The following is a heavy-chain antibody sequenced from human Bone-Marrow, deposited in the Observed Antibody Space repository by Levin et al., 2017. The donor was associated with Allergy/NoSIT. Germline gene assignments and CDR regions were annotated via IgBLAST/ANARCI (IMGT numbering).Heavy chain of an antibody. CDR1: GFTFSTYT. D-gene: IGHD6-13*01. V-gene: IGHV3-64D*06. CDR2: ISSNGGSK. Sequence: GESLKISCSASGFTFSTYTMHWVRQAPGKGLEYVSAISSNGGSKYYASSVNDRFTISRDDSKTTLYLQMSSLRPEDTAVYYCVKGHSSTWYFSRGGFDYWGQGTLVTVSS. CDR3: VKGHSSTWYFSRGGFDY. J-gene: IGHJ4*02.